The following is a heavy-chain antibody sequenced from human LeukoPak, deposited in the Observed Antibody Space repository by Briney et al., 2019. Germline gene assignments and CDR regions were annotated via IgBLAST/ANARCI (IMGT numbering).Heavy chain of an antibody. D-gene: IGHD2-2*01. CDR3: ARDGPYCSSTSCYLPTFDY. Sequence: GGSLRLSCAASGFTFSNYGMHWVRQAPGKGLVWVSRINTDGSSTSYADSVKGRFTISRDNSKNTLYLQMNSLRAEDTAVYYCARDGPYCSSTSCYLPTFDYWGQGTLVTVSS. J-gene: IGHJ4*02. CDR2: INTDGSST. V-gene: IGHV3-74*01. CDR1: GFTFSNYG.